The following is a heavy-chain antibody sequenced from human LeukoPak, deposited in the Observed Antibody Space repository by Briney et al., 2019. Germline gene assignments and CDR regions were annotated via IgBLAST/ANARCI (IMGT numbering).Heavy chain of an antibody. V-gene: IGHV4-4*07. J-gene: IGHJ3*02. CDR3: ARLITGTTTAFDI. CDR2: VYTSGST. Sequence: SETLSLTCSVSGGSISGYYWTWIRQPAGQGLEWIGRVYTSGSTHYNPSLKTRLTMSVGTSKNQFSLKLSSVTAADTAVYYCARLITGTTTAFDIWGQGTMVTVSS. D-gene: IGHD1-7*01. CDR1: GGSISGYY.